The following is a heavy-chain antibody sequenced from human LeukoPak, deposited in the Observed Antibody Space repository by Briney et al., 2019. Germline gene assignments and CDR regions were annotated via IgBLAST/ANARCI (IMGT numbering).Heavy chain of an antibody. D-gene: IGHD5-24*01. V-gene: IGHV4-34*01. CDR2: INHSGSN. CDR3: ARDGYNHFDY. Sequence: PSETLSLTCAVYGGSFSGYYWSWIRQPPGKGLEWIGEINHSGSNNYNPSLKSRVTISVDTSKNQFSLKLSSVTAADTAVYYCARDGYNHFDYWGQGTLVTVSS. CDR1: GGSFSGYY. J-gene: IGHJ4*02.